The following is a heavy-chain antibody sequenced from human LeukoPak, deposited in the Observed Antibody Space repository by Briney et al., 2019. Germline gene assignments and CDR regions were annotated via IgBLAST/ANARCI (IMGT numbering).Heavy chain of an antibody. CDR1: GFTFSTYW. J-gene: IGHJ5*02. D-gene: IGHD4-11*01. V-gene: IGHV3-74*01. CDR2: IKSDGSST. Sequence: PGGSLRLSCAASGFTFSTYWMHWVRQAPGKGLVWVSRIKSDGSSTYYADSVKGRFAVSRDNSKNTLYLQMNSLRAEDTAVYYCGRLHPTDNWFDPWGQGTLVTVSS. CDR3: GRLHPTDNWFDP.